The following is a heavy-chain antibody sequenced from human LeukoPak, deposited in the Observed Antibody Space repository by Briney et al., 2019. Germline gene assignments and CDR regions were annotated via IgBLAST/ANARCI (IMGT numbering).Heavy chain of an antibody. V-gene: IGHV4-34*01. J-gene: IGHJ4*02. CDR2: INHSGST. CDR1: GGSFSGYY. CDR3: ARGDPRHSSSSGVDY. Sequence: PSETLSLTCAVYGGSFSGYYWSWIRQPPGKGLEWSGEINHSGSTNYNPSLKSRVTISVDTSKNQFPLKLSSVTAADTAVYYCARGDPRHSSSSGVDYWGQGTLVTVSS. D-gene: IGHD6-6*01.